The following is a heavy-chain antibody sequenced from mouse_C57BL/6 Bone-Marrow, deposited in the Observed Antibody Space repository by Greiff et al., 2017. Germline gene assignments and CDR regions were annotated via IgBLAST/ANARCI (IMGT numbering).Heavy chain of an antibody. J-gene: IGHJ1*03. V-gene: IGHV14-2*01. CDR2: IDPEDGET. CDR1: GFNIKDYY. D-gene: IGHD1-1*01. Sequence: EVMLVESGAELVKPGASVKLSCTASGFNIKDYYMHWVKQRTEQGLEWIGRIDPEDGETKYAPKFPGKATITADTSSNTAYLALSSLTSEDTAVCYCARVTAVVADWYFDVWGTGTTVTVSS. CDR3: ARVTAVVADWYFDV.